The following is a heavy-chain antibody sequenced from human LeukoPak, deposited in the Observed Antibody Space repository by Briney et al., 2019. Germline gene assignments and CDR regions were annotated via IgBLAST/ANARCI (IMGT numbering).Heavy chain of an antibody. J-gene: IGHJ5*02. CDR2: INHSGST. V-gene: IGHV4-34*01. D-gene: IGHD1-1*01. CDR3: ARERASNNYYNYFDP. Sequence: SETLSLTCAVYGGSFSGYYWSWIRQPPGKGLEWIGEINHSGSTNYNPSLKSRVTISVDTSVRQFFLRLSPVTAADTAVYYCARERASNNYYNYFDPWGQGTQVTVSS. CDR1: GGSFSGYY.